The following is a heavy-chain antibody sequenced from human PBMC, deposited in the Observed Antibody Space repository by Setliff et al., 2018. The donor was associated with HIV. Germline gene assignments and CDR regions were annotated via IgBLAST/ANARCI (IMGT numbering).Heavy chain of an antibody. CDR3: ARKQWGTSGYYDYFH. V-gene: IGHV4-59*11. Sequence: SETLSLTCIVSGASIRSHYWSWIRQPPGKGLEWIGTIYYSGSTKYNPSLKSRLTISLDTSKNQFSLNLSSATAADTAIYYCARKQWGTSGYYDYFHSGARAPWSPSPQ. D-gene: IGHD3-22*01. CDR1: GASIRSHY. J-gene: IGHJ1*01. CDR2: IYYSGST.